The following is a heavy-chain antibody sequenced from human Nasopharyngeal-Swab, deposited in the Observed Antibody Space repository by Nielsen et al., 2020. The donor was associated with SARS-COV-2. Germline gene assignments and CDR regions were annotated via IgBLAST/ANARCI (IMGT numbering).Heavy chain of an antibody. J-gene: IGHJ4*02. CDR2: IYYSGST. V-gene: IGHV4-39*07. D-gene: IGHD2-15*01. CDR3: ARDDRAGTTGLLVQHYFDY. Sequence: WTRQPPGKGLEWIGSIYYSGSTYYNPSLKSRVTISVDTSKNQFSLKLSSVTAADTAVYYCARDDRAGTTGLLVQHYFDYWGQGTLVTVSS.